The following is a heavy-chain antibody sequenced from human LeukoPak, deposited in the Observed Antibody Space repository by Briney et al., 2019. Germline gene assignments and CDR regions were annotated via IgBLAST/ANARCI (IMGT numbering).Heavy chain of an antibody. V-gene: IGHV3-30-3*01. D-gene: IGHD6-6*01. J-gene: IGHJ4*02. CDR3: AREGTKSSSSGADY. Sequence: GRSLRLSCAASGFTFSSYAMHWVRQAPGKGLEWVAVISYDGSNKYYADSVKGRFTISRDNSKNTLYLQMNSLRAEDTAVYYCAREGTKSSSSGADYWGQGTLVTVSS. CDR1: GFTFSSYA. CDR2: ISYDGSNK.